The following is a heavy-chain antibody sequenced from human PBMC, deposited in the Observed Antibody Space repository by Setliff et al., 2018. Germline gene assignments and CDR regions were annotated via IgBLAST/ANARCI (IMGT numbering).Heavy chain of an antibody. CDR3: ARDTRDKYDSSGYYLSLDS. D-gene: IGHD3-22*01. CDR1: GGTFRTDG. V-gene: IGHV1-69*13. CDR2: IIPVFRTA. Sequence: SVKVSCKASGGTFRTDGFSWVRQAPGQGLEWMGRIIPVFRTANYAQKFRGRVTITADEVARTAYMELSTLRSEDTAAYYCARDTRDKYDSSGYYLSLDSWGQGSLVTVSS. J-gene: IGHJ4*02.